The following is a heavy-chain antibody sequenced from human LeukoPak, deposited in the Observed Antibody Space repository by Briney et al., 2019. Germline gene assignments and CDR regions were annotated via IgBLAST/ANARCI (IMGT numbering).Heavy chain of an antibody. Sequence: GGSLRLSCAASGFTFSNFWMSWVRQAPGKGLEWVANIKQTGSEKYYVDSVKGRFTISRDNAKNSLYLQMNSLRAEDTVVYYCARIRYFYDSSDYYHPSYFDYWGRGTLVAVSS. CDR2: IKQTGSEK. CDR1: GFTFSNFW. CDR3: ARIRYFYDSSDYYHPSYFDY. D-gene: IGHD3-22*01. V-gene: IGHV3-7*01. J-gene: IGHJ4*02.